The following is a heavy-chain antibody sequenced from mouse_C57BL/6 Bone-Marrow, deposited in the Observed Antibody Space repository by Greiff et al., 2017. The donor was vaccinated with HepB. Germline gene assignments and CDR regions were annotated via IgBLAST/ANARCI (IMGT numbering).Heavy chain of an antibody. V-gene: IGHV1-5*01. CDR1: GYTFTSYW. D-gene: IGHD2-4*01. J-gene: IGHJ4*01. Sequence: VQLQQSGTVLARPGASVKMSCKTSGYTFTSYWMHWVKRRPGQGLEWIGAIYPGNSDTSYNQKFKGKAKLTAVTSASTAYMELSSLTNEDSAVYYCTRELDYGDAMDYWGQGTSVTVSS. CDR3: TRELDYGDAMDY. CDR2: IYPGNSDT.